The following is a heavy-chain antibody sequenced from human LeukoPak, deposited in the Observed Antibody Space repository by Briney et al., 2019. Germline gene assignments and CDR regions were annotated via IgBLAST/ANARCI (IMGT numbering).Heavy chain of an antibody. J-gene: IGHJ6*02. CDR3: ARGYYYFAIDV. Sequence: SETLSLTCTDSGASVSGYFWSWIRQPAGRGLEWIGRIFSSGSTNYNLSLKTRVTMSVDTSKNQFSLKLSSVTAADTAVYYCARGYYYFAIDVWGQGTTVTVSS. CDR1: GASVSGYF. V-gene: IGHV4-4*07. CDR2: IFSSGST.